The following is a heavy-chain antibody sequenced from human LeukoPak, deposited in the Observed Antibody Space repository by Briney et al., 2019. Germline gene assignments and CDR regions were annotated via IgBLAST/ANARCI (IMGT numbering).Heavy chain of an antibody. CDR1: GYTLTELS. V-gene: IGHV1-24*01. J-gene: IGHJ3*02. CDR2: FHPEDGET. CDR3: ARLYYYDSSGYYNDAFDI. Sequence: ASVKVSCKVSGYTLTELSMHWVRQAPGKGLEWMGGFHPEDGETIYAQKFQGRVTMTEDTSTDTAYMELSSLRSEDTAVYYCARLYYYDSSGYYNDAFDIWGQGTMVTVSS. D-gene: IGHD3-22*01.